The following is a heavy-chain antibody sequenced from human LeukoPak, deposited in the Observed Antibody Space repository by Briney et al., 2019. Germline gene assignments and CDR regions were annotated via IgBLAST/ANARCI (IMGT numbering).Heavy chain of an antibody. Sequence: GMSLRLSCAASGFTFGDYYMCWIRQAPGKGLEWVSYISSSGSTIYYADSVKGRFTISRDNAKNSLYLQMNSLRAEDTAVYYCARDRATRDYYYYMDVWGKGTTVTVSS. CDR2: ISSSGSTI. CDR1: GFTFGDYY. J-gene: IGHJ6*03. D-gene: IGHD5-24*01. V-gene: IGHV3-11*04. CDR3: ARDRATRDYYYYMDV.